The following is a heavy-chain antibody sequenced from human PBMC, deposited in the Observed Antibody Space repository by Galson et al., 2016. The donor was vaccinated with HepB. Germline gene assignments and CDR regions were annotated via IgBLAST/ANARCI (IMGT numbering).Heavy chain of an antibody. D-gene: IGHD3-3*01. CDR3: ARDIRLFWSGYYIGWFDP. CDR2: IKSNTDGETV. Sequence: LEWVGRIKSNTDGETVDYAAPVKGRFTISRDDSKNTLYLQMNSLKAEDTAVYYCARDIRLFWSGYYIGWFDPWGQGTLVTVSS. V-gene: IGHV3-15*01. J-gene: IGHJ5*02.